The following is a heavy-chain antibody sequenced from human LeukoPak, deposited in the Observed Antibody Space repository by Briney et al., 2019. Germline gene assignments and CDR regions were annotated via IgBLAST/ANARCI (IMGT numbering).Heavy chain of an antibody. CDR1: GFTFSSYG. CDR2: IWYDGSNK. J-gene: IGHJ4*02. CDR3: ARDQTTVSTDLDY. D-gene: IGHD4-17*01. V-gene: IGHV3-33*01. Sequence: PGGSLRLSCAASGFTFSSYGMHWVRQAPGKGLEWVAVIWYDGSNKYYADSVKGRFTISRDNSKNTLYLQMNSLRAEGTAVYYCARDQTTVSTDLDYWGQGTLVTVSS.